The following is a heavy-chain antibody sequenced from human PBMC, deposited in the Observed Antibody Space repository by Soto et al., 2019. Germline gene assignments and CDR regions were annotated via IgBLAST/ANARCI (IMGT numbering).Heavy chain of an antibody. V-gene: IGHV3-30-3*01. Sequence: GGSLRLSCAASGFTFSSYAMHWVRQAPGKGLEWVAVISYDGSNKYYADSVKGRFTISRDNSKNTLYLQMNSLRAEDTAVYYCARGAALYDYPSHFDYWGQGTLVTVSS. D-gene: IGHD5-12*01. J-gene: IGHJ4*02. CDR2: ISYDGSNK. CDR1: GFTFSSYA. CDR3: ARGAALYDYPSHFDY.